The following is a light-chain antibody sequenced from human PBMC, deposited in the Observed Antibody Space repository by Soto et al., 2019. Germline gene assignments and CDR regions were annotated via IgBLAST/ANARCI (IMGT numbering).Light chain of an antibody. J-gene: IGKJ1*01. CDR1: PSVSSGY. Sequence: EIVLTQPLGPLSLSPGQRAPLSCMASPSVSSGYLAWYQQNPGQAPRLLIANISNRATGIQDRFGGSGSGTDLTLNISRLEPGDFAVYYCQQYSSASWTFGQGTKVEIK. V-gene: IGKV3-20*01. CDR3: QQYSSASWT. CDR2: NIS.